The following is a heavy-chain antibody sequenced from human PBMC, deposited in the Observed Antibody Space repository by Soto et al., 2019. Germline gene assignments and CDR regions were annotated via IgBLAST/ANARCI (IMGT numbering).Heavy chain of an antibody. CDR2: INAGNGNT. Sequence: ASVKVSCKASGYTFTSYAMHWVRQAPGQRLEWMGWINAGNGNTKYSQKFQGRVTITRDTSASTAYMELNSLRSEDTAVYYCARDPSSIVVVVAATGGFDYWGQGTQVTVSS. CDR3: ARDPSSIVVVVAATGGFDY. CDR1: GYTFTSYA. J-gene: IGHJ4*02. D-gene: IGHD2-15*01. V-gene: IGHV1-3*01.